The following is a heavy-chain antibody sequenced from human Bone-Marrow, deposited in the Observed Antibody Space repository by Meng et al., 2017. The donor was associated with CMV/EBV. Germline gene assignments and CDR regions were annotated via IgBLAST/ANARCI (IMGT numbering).Heavy chain of an antibody. Sequence: GESLKISCAASGFTFSSYSVNWVRQAPGKGLEWVSSISSSSSYIYYADSVKGRFTISRDNAKNSLYLQMNSLRAEDTAVYYCARDSHYSSSDYWGQGTLVTVSS. D-gene: IGHD6-6*01. J-gene: IGHJ4*02. CDR2: ISSSSSYI. V-gene: IGHV3-21*01. CDR3: ARDSHYSSSDY. CDR1: GFTFSSYS.